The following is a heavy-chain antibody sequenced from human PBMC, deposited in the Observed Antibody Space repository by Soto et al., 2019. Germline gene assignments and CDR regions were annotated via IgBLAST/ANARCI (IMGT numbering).Heavy chain of an antibody. D-gene: IGHD6-19*01. CDR2: IYTSGST. J-gene: IGHJ4*02. Sequence: SETLSLTCTVSGGSISSYYWSWIRQPAGKGLEWIGRIYTSGSTNYNPSLKSRVTMSVDTSKNQFSLKLSSVTAADTAVYYCARGRKITRTTIAVAYYFDYWGQGTLVTVSS. V-gene: IGHV4-4*07. CDR1: GGSISSYY. CDR3: ARGRKITRTTIAVAYYFDY.